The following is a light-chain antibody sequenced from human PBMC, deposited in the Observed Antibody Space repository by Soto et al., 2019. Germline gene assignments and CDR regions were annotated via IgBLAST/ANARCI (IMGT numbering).Light chain of an antibody. CDR3: QQRSNWPLT. V-gene: IGKV3-11*01. Sequence: EVVLTQSPGGLCLSPGERATLSCRASQSVMSNYVAWYHQKPGQAPRLLIYDASNRATGIPARFTGSGSGTDFTLTISSLEPEDFAVYYCQQRSNWPLTFGGGTKVDI. CDR2: DAS. J-gene: IGKJ4*01. CDR1: QSVMSNY.